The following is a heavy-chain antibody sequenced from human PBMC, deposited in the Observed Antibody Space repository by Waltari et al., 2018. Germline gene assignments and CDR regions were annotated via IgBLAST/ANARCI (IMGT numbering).Heavy chain of an antibody. V-gene: IGHV4-39*01. CDR2: VYSTVSS. CDR3: ARHRRLTAPFDS. J-gene: IGHJ4*02. D-gene: IGHD2-21*02. CDR1: GASISSASYY. Sequence: QVQLQESGPGLVKPSETLSLTCTVPGASISSASYYWGWIRQPPGKGLECLGYVYSTVSSYYNPSLKSRVAISMDTAKSQFSLNLRSLTATDTAIYYCARHRRLTAPFDSWGQGILITVSS.